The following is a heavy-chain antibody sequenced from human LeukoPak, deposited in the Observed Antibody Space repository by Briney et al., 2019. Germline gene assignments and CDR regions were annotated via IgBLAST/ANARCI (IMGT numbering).Heavy chain of an antibody. J-gene: IGHJ3*02. CDR3: ARSKDYYDSSGYYYDAFDI. D-gene: IGHD3-22*01. V-gene: IGHV1-2*02. CDR2: INPNSGGT. Sequence: WASVKVSCKASGYTFTGYYMHWVRQAPGQGLEWMGWINPNSGGTNYAQKFQGRVTMTRDTSISTAYKELSRLRSDDTAVYYCARSKDYYDSSGYYYDAFDIWGQGTMVTVSS. CDR1: GYTFTGYY.